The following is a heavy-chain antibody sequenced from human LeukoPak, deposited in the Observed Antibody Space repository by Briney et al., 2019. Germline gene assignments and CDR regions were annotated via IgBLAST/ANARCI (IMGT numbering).Heavy chain of an antibody. CDR1: GFTLSSYI. Sequence: QPGGSLRLSCAASGFTLSSYILTWIRQAPGKGLEWVSYTDSRNTIYYTDSVKGRFTISRDNAKNSLYLQMNSLRVKDTALYYCARVFYTYGPYYFDYWGQGTLVTASS. J-gene: IGHJ4*02. V-gene: IGHV3-48*01. D-gene: IGHD5-18*01. CDR2: TDSRNTI. CDR3: ARVFYTYGPYYFDY.